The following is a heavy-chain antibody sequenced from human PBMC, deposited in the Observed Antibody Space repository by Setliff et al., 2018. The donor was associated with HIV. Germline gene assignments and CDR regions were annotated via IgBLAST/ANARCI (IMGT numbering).Heavy chain of an antibody. V-gene: IGHV4-59*01. D-gene: IGHD1-26*01. J-gene: IGHJ3*02. CDR2: IYYSGST. CDR1: GGSISSYY. Sequence: SETLSLTCNVSGGSISSYYWSWIRQPPGKGLEWRGYIYYSGSTNYSPSLKSRVTISIDTSENQFALNLRSVTAADTAVYFCARSIVGAAISAFDIWGQGTMVTVSS. CDR3: ARSIVGAAISAFDI.